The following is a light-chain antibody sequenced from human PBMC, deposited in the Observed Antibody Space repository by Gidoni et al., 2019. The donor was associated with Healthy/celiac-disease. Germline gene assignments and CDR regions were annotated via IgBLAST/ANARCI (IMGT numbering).Light chain of an antibody. Sequence: QSALTQPASVSGSPGQSITISCTGTSSDVGGYNYVSWYQQHPGKAPKLRIYEVSNRPSGVSNRFSGSKSGNTASLTSSGRQAEDEADYYCSSYTSSSTRVFGTGTKVTVL. V-gene: IGLV2-14*01. J-gene: IGLJ1*01. CDR2: EVS. CDR1: SSDVGGYNY. CDR3: SSYTSSSTRV.